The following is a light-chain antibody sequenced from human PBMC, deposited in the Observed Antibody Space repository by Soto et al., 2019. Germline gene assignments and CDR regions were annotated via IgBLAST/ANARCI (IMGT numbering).Light chain of an antibody. Sequence: DIVMTQSPLSLPVTPGEPASISCRSSQSLLHSNGYNYLDWYLQKPGQSPQLLIYLGSNRASGVPDRFSGSGSGTDFTLKISRVEADDVGIYYCMQTLQGPLTFGGGTKVEIK. CDR3: MQTLQGPLT. V-gene: IGKV2-28*01. CDR1: QSLLHSNGYNY. CDR2: LGS. J-gene: IGKJ4*01.